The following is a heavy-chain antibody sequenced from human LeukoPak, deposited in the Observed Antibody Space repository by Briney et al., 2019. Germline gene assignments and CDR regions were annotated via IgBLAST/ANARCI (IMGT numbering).Heavy chain of an antibody. CDR1: GFTFSSYG. CDR3: AKDYGWFGELLS. V-gene: IGHV3-30*18. D-gene: IGHD3-10*01. J-gene: IGHJ4*02. CDR2: ISYDGSNK. Sequence: PGRSLRLSCAASGFTFSSYGMHWVRQAPGKGLKWVAVISYDGSNKYYADSVKGRFTISRDNSKNTLYLQMNSLRAEDTAVYYCAKDYGWFGELLSWGQGTLVTVSS.